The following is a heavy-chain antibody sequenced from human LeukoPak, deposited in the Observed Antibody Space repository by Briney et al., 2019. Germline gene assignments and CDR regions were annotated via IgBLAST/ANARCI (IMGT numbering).Heavy chain of an antibody. CDR1: GFTFGNAW. Sequence: GGSLRLSCAASGFTFGNAWMSWVRQAPGKGLEWVGRIKSKTDGGTTDYAAPVKGRFTISRDDSKNTLYLQMNSLKTEDTAVYYCTTRPLHCSSTSCPLFDYWGQGTLVTVSS. D-gene: IGHD2-2*01. CDR3: TTRPLHCSSTSCPLFDY. J-gene: IGHJ4*02. V-gene: IGHV3-15*01. CDR2: IKSKTDGGTT.